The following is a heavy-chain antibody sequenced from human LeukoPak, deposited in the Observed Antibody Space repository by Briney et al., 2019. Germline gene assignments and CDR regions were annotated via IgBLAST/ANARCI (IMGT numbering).Heavy chain of an antibody. D-gene: IGHD3-3*01. Sequence: SSETLSLTCTVSGGSISSGGYYWSWIRQHPGKGLEWIGYIYYSGSTNYNPSLKSRVTISVDTSKNQFSLKLSSVTAADTAVYYCARGVRFLEWLSYFDYWGQGTLVTVSS. CDR2: IYYSGST. V-gene: IGHV4-61*08. CDR1: GGSISSGGYY. J-gene: IGHJ4*02. CDR3: ARGVRFLEWLSYFDY.